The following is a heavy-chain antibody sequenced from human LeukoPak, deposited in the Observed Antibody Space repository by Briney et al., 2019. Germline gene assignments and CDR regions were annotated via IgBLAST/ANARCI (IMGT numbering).Heavy chain of an antibody. V-gene: IGHV4-59*01. CDR3: ARALGGNVDY. J-gene: IGHJ4*02. CDR1: GGSITSYY. D-gene: IGHD4-23*01. CDR2: LYYSGST. Sequence: SETLSLTCSVSGGSITSYYWNWIRQPPGKGLEWIGYLYYSGSTNYNPSLKSRVTISVDTSKNQFSLHLRSVTPADTAVYYCARALGGNVDYWGQGTLVTVSS.